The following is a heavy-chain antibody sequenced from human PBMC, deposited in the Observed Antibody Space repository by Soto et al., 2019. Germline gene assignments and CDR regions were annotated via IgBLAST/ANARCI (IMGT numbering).Heavy chain of an antibody. V-gene: IGHV1-18*01. J-gene: IGHJ5*02. CDR1: GYTFTSYG. Sequence: QVQLVQSGAEVKKPGASVKVSCKASGYTFTSYGISWVRQAPGQGLEWMGWISAYNGNTNYAQKLQGRGTMTTDTSTCTAYMELRSLRSDDTAVYYCARVPRWQDDFLDNWFDPWGQGTLVTVSS. CDR2: ISAYNGNT. D-gene: IGHD3-3*01. CDR3: ARVPRWQDDFLDNWFDP.